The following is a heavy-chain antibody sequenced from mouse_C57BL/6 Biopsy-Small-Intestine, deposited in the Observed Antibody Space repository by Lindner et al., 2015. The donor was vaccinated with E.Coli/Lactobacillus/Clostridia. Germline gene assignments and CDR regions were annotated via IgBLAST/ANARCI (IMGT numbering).Heavy chain of an antibody. J-gene: IGHJ1*01. Sequence: SVKVSCKASGGVFSSYSISWVRQAPGQGLEWMGAIIPILGTPDYAQNFQGRVTITADESTSTAYMEPSSLRSEDTAVYYCARPSEYSNGYYDPQDGFDVWGQGTRVTVSS. CDR3: ARPSEYSNGYYDPQDGFDV. CDR2: IIPILGTP. V-gene: IGHV1-69*02. CDR1: GGVFSSYS. D-gene: IGHD2-5*01.